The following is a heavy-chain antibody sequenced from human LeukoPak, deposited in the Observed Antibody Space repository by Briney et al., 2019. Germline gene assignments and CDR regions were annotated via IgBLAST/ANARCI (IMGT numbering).Heavy chain of an antibody. J-gene: IGHJ3*02. CDR1: GFTFSSYG. CDR2: IPYDGSNK. CDR3: AGETVTIRGTDGFDI. V-gene: IGHV3-30*03. D-gene: IGHD4-17*01. Sequence: GGSLRLSCAASGFTFSSYGLHWVRQAPGKGLEWVAVIPYDGSNKHYADSVKGRFTVSRDNSKNTLYLQMNSLRAEDTAVYYCAGETVTIRGTDGFDIWGQGTMVTVFS.